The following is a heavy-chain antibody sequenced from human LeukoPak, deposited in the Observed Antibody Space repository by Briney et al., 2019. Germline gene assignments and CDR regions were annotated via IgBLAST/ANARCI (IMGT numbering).Heavy chain of an antibody. CDR1: GFTFSSYA. CDR3: AKADQYYDSSGYWLYYYGMDV. Sequence: GRSLRLSCAASGFTFSSYAMSWVRQAPGKGLEWVSAISGSGGSTYYADSVKGRFTISRDNSKNTLYLQMNSLRAEDTAVYYCAKADQYYDSSGYWLYYYGMDVWGQGTTVTVSS. J-gene: IGHJ6*02. V-gene: IGHV3-23*01. CDR2: ISGSGGST. D-gene: IGHD3-22*01.